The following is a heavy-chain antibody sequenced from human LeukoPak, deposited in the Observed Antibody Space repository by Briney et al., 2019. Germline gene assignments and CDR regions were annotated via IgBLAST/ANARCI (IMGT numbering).Heavy chain of an antibody. D-gene: IGHD6-6*01. V-gene: IGHV4-39*07. CDR2: IYYSGST. CDR1: GGSISSSSYY. J-gene: IGHJ6*03. Sequence: SETLSLTCTVSGGSISSSSYYWGWIRQPPGKGLEWIGSIYYSGSTYYNPSLKSRVTISVDTSKNQFSLKLSSVTAADTAVYYCAVGVGVAARHYYYYYMDVWGKGTTVTVSS. CDR3: AVGVGVAARHYYYYYMDV.